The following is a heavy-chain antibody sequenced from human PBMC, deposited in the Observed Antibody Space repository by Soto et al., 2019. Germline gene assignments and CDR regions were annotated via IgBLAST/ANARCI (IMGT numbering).Heavy chain of an antibody. CDR3: ARDSGSLRFLEWLYLQRQYGMDV. Sequence: SAKVSFKASCYTFTSYGISWVRQAPGQGLEWMGWISAYNGNTNYAQKLQGRVTMTTDTSTSTAYMELRSLRSDDTAVYYCARDSGSLRFLEWLYLQRQYGMDVWGQGTTVTVSS. D-gene: IGHD3-3*01. CDR1: CYTFTSYG. CDR2: ISAYNGNT. J-gene: IGHJ6*02. V-gene: IGHV1-18*01.